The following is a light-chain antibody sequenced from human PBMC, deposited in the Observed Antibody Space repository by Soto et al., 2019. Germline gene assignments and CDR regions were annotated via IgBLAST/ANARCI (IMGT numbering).Light chain of an antibody. CDR1: SSDVGAYKY. Sequence: QSALTQPPSASGSPGQSVTISCTGTSSDVGAYKYVSWYQQYLGKAPKLMIYEVTMRPSGVPDRFSGSKSGNTASLTVSGLQAEDEADYYCTSYVGNDIWVFGGGTKVTVL. CDR3: TSYVGNDIWV. J-gene: IGLJ3*02. CDR2: EVT. V-gene: IGLV2-8*01.